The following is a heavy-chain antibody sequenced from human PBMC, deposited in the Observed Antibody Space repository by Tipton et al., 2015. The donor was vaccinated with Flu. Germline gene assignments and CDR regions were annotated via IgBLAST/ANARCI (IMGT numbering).Heavy chain of an antibody. CDR3: ARSGEVVPAAHNWFDP. J-gene: IGHJ5*02. Sequence: QLVQSGAEVKKPGSSVKVSCKASGYTFTGYYMHWVRQAPGQGLEWMGWINPNSGGTNYAQKFQGWVTMTRDTSISTAYMELSRLRSDDTAVYYCARSGEVVPAAHNWFDPWGQGTLVTVSS. V-gene: IGHV1-2*04. CDR1: GYTFTGYY. D-gene: IGHD2-2*01. CDR2: INPNSGGT.